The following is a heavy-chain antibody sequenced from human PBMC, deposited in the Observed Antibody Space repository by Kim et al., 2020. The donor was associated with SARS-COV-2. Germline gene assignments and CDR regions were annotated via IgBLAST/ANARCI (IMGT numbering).Heavy chain of an antibody. J-gene: IGHJ4*02. D-gene: IGHD4-17*01. CDR2: INWNGGST. CDR1: GFTFDDYG. V-gene: IGHV3-20*01. CDR3: ARVDVSFGHGDYSQFEY. Sequence: GGSLRLSCAASGFTFDDYGMSWVRQAPGKGLEWVSGINWNGGSTGYADSVKGRFTISRDNAKNSLYLQMNSLRAEDTALYHCARVDVSFGHGDYSQFEYWGQGTLVTVSS.